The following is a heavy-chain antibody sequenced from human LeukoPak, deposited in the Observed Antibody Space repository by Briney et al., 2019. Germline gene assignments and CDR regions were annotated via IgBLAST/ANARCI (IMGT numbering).Heavy chain of an antibody. CDR3: AREFYDYGDYGFFDY. D-gene: IGHD4-17*01. V-gene: IGHV3-21*01. J-gene: IGHJ4*02. Sequence: GGSLRLSCAASGFTLSSYSKNWVRQAPGKGLEWVSSISSSSSYIYYADSVKGRFTISRDNAKNSLYLQMNSLRAEDTAVYYCAREFYDYGDYGFFDYWGQGTLVTVSS. CDR1: GFTLSSYS. CDR2: ISSSSSYI.